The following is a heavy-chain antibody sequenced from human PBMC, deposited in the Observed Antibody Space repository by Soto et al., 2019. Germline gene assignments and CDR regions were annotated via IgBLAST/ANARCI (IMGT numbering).Heavy chain of an antibody. V-gene: IGHV4-59*01. Sequence: SETLSLTCTVSGGSISSYYWSWIRQPPGKGLEWIGYIYYSGSTNYNPSLKSRVTISVDTSKNQFSLQLNSVTAADTAVYYCARVMYSSSSKSYYYYGMDVWGQGTTVTVSS. D-gene: IGHD6-6*01. CDR1: GGSISSYY. J-gene: IGHJ6*02. CDR2: IYYSGST. CDR3: ARVMYSSSSKSYYYYGMDV.